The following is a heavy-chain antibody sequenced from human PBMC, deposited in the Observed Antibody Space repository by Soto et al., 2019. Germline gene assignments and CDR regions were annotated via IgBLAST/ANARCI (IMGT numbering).Heavy chain of an antibody. CDR1: GFTFGDYA. V-gene: IGHV3-49*03. J-gene: IGHJ4*02. CDR2: IRSKAYGGTT. Sequence: GGSLRLSCTASGFTFGDYAMSWFRQAPGKGLEWVGFIRSKAYGGTTEYAASVKGRFTISRDESKNSVYLQMNSLKTEDTAVYYCVRATYFSDSSGYTRCFDYWGQGTLVTVSS. CDR3: VRATYFSDSSGYTRCFDY. D-gene: IGHD3-22*01.